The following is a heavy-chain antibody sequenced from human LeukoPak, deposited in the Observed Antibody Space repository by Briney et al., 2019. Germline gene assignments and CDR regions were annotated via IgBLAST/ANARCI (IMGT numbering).Heavy chain of an antibody. Sequence: GGSLRLSCAASGFTFSSYGMHWVRQAPVKGLEWVAVISYDGSNKYYADSVKGRFTISRDNSKNSLYLQMNSLRAEDTAVYYCAKLAVAGNNAFDIWGQGTMVTVSS. CDR1: GFTFSSYG. J-gene: IGHJ3*02. CDR2: ISYDGSNK. CDR3: AKLAVAGNNAFDI. V-gene: IGHV3-30*18. D-gene: IGHD6-19*01.